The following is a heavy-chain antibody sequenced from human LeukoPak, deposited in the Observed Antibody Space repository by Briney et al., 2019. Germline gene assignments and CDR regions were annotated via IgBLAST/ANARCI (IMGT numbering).Heavy chain of an antibody. D-gene: IGHD4/OR15-4a*01. CDR2: ISASGSGT. CDR3: MRDYGA. CDR1: GLTFSSYS. V-gene: IGHV3-23*01. Sequence: PGGSLRLSCAVSGLTFSSYSMSWVRQAPGEGLYWVSGISASGSGTYYADSLKGRFIISRDNAKNTLYLQMKSLRADDTAVCYCMRDYGAWGQGTLVTVSP. J-gene: IGHJ5*02.